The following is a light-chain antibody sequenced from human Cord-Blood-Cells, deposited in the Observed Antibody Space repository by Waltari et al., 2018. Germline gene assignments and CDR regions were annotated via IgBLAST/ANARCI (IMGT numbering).Light chain of an antibody. J-gene: IGLJ3*02. CDR2: DVS. CDR1: SSDVGGYNY. CDR3: SSYTSSSTNWV. Sequence: QSALTQPASVSGSPGQSINIPCTGTSSDVGGYNYVSWYQQHPGKAPKLMIYDVSKRPSGVSNRFSVSKSGNTASLTISGLQAEDEADYYCSSYTSSSTNWVFGGGTKLTVL. V-gene: IGLV2-14*01.